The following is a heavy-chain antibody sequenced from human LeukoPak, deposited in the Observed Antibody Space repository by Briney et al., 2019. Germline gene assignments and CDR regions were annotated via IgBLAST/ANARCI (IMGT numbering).Heavy chain of an antibody. J-gene: IGHJ4*02. V-gene: IGHV1-2*02. CDR3: ARDYELGTAGTAYEYFDN. D-gene: IGHD1-1*01. Sequence: ASVKVSCKTSGYTFTDYFMQWVRHAPGQELEWMGWINPNSGGTSYAQKFQGRVTMTRDTSISTAYMELSRLRSDDTAVYYCARDYELGTAGTAYEYFDNWGQGTLVTVSS. CDR1: GYTFTDYF. CDR2: INPNSGGT.